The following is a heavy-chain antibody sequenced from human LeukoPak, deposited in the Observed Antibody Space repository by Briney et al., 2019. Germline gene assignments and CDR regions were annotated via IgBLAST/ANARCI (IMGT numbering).Heavy chain of an antibody. V-gene: IGHV1-69*13. J-gene: IGHJ4*02. D-gene: IGHD3/OR15-3a*01. Sequence: SVKVSCKASGYTFTSYGISWVRQAPGQGLEWMGGIIPIFGTANYAQKFQGRVTITADESTSTAYMELSSLRSEDTAVYYCARFGLGYHFDYWGQGTLVTVSS. CDR3: ARFGLGYHFDY. CDR1: GYTFTSYG. CDR2: IIPIFGTA.